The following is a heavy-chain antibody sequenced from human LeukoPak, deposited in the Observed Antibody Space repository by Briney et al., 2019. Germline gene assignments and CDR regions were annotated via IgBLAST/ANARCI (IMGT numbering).Heavy chain of an antibody. CDR2: INWNGGST. J-gene: IGHJ4*02. CDR1: GFTFDDYG. D-gene: IGHD6-13*01. CDR3: ARVSYSSSWYSGYYFDH. V-gene: IGHV3-20*04. Sequence: PGGSLRLSCAASGFTFDDYGMSWVRQAPGKGLEWVSGINWNGGSTGYADSVKGRFTISRDNAKNSLYLRMNSLRAEDTALYYCARVSYSSSWYSGYYFDHWGQGTLVTVSS.